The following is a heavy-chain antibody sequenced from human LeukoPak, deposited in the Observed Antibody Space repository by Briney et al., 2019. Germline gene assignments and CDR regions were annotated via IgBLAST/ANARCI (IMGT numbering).Heavy chain of an antibody. J-gene: IGHJ3*02. V-gene: IGHV3-48*01. CDR2: ISSSSSTI. CDR1: GFTFSSYS. D-gene: IGHD2-21*02. CDR3: AKDRREGHIVVVTAALGAFDI. Sequence: GGSLRLSCAASGFTFSSYSMNWVRQAPGKGLEWVSYISSSSSTIYYADSVKGRFTISRDNAKNSLYLQMNSLRAEDTAVYYCAKDRREGHIVVVTAALGAFDIWGQGTMVTVSS.